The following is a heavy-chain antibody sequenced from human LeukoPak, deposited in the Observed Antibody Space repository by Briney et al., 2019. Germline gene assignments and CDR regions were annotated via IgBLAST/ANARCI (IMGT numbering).Heavy chain of an antibody. D-gene: IGHD3-22*01. CDR1: GGSISSYY. J-gene: IGHJ5*02. CDR2: IYYSGST. V-gene: IGHV4-59*01. Sequence: SETLSLTCTVPGGSISSYYWSWIRQPPGKGLEWIGYIYYSGSTNYNPSLKSRVTISVDTSKNQFSLKLSSVTAADTAVYYCARDSYYDSSGYQGEFDPWGQGTLVTVSS. CDR3: ARDSYYDSSGYQGEFDP.